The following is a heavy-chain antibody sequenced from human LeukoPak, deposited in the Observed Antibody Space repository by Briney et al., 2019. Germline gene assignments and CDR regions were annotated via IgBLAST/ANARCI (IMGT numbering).Heavy chain of an antibody. D-gene: IGHD6-13*01. Sequence: GGSLGLSCAASGFTFSSYGMHWVRQAPGKGLEWVAVISYDGSNKYYADSVKGRFTISRDNSKNTLYLQMNSLRPEDTAVYYCAKDGQLGGSSWFTLYFDSWGQGTLVTVSS. V-gene: IGHV3-30*18. CDR3: AKDGQLGGSSWFTLYFDS. CDR1: GFTFSSYG. J-gene: IGHJ4*02. CDR2: ISYDGSNK.